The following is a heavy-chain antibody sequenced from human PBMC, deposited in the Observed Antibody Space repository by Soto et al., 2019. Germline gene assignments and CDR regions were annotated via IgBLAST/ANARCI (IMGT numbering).Heavy chain of an antibody. CDR1: GYTFTSYY. J-gene: IGHJ4*02. D-gene: IGHD1-26*01. V-gene: IGHV1-46*01. Sequence: QVQLVQSGAEVKKPGASVKVACKASGYTFTSYYMHWVRQAPGQGLEWMGIINPSGGSTSYAQKFQGRVTRTRYKAPTTVYMELSSLRSEDTAVYYCARDQGYSGSAPFDYWGQGTLVTVSS. CDR3: ARDQGYSGSAPFDY. CDR2: INPSGGST.